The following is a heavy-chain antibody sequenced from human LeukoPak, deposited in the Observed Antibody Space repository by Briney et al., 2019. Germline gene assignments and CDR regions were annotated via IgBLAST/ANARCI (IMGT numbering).Heavy chain of an antibody. Sequence: GGSLRLSCAASGFTFSSYGMHWVRQAPGKGLEWVAVISYDGSNKYYADSVKGRFTISRDNSKNTLYLQMNSLRAEDTAVYYCASVRGSYYGYEIDYWGQGTLVTVSS. CDR3: ASVRGSYYGYEIDY. CDR2: ISYDGSNK. D-gene: IGHD1-26*01. CDR1: GFTFSSYG. V-gene: IGHV3-30*19. J-gene: IGHJ4*02.